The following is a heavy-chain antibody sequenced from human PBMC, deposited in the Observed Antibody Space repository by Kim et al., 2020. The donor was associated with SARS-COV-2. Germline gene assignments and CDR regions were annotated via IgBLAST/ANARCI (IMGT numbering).Heavy chain of an antibody. J-gene: IGHJ3*02. Sequence: GGSLRLSCAASGFTFSSYGMHWVRQAPGKGLEWVAVISYDGSNKYYADSVKGRFTISRDNSKNTLYLQMNSLRAEDTAVYYCAKQYRLRYFDWLSPNDAFDIWGQGTMVTVSS. V-gene: IGHV3-30*18. CDR1: GFTFSSYG. CDR3: AKQYRLRYFDWLSPNDAFDI. CDR2: ISYDGSNK. D-gene: IGHD3-9*01.